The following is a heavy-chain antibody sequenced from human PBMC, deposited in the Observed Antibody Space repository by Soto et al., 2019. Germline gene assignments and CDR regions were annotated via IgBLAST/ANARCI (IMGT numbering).Heavy chain of an antibody. CDR3: ATYDSESPYFDS. CDR2: IYYSGST. CDR1: GGSISSGHYY. J-gene: IGHJ4*02. D-gene: IGHD3-10*01. Sequence: TLSLTCTVSGGSISSGHYYWSWIRQPPGKGLEWIGDIYYSGSTYYNPSLKSRLTMSLDTSKNQFSLKLSSVTAADTAVYYCATYDSESPYFDSWGQGTLVTVSS. V-gene: IGHV4-30-4*01.